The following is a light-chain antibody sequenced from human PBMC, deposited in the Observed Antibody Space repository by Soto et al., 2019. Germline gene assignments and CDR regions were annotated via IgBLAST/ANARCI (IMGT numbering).Light chain of an antibody. V-gene: IGKV3-15*01. CDR2: GAS. Sequence: EIVMTQSPATLSGSPGERGALSCRASQSVSSNLAWYQQKPGQAPRLLIYGASTRATGIPARFSGSGSGTEFTLTISSLQSEDFAVYYCQQYNNWPPWTFGQGTKVDIK. J-gene: IGKJ1*01. CDR1: QSVSSN. CDR3: QQYNNWPPWT.